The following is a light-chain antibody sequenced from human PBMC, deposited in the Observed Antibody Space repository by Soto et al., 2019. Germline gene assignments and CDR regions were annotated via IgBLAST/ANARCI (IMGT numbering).Light chain of an antibody. V-gene: IGKV1-39*01. Sequence: DIPMTQSPSTLSATFGDTVTITCRASQSISSYLNWYQRKPGKAPKLLIYAASYLQSGVPSRFSGSGSGTDFTLTISSLQPEDFATYYCQQSYSTPFTFGQGTRLEI. CDR1: QSISSY. J-gene: IGKJ5*01. CDR3: QQSYSTPFT. CDR2: AAS.